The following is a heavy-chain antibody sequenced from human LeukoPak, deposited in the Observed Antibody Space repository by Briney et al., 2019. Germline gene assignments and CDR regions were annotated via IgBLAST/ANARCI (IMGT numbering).Heavy chain of an antibody. CDR3: ARGVATAPPYYYMDV. CDR2: INHSGST. CDR1: GGSFSGYY. V-gene: IGHV4-34*01. D-gene: IGHD5-12*01. J-gene: IGHJ6*03. Sequence: SETLSLTCAVYGGSFSGYYWSWIRQPPGKGLEWIGEINHSGSTNYNPSLKSRVTISVDTSKNQFSLKLSSVTAADTAVYYCARGVATAPPYYYMDVWGKGTTVNVSS.